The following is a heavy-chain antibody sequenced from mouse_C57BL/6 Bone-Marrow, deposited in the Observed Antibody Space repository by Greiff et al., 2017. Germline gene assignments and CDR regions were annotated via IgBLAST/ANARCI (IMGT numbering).Heavy chain of an antibody. V-gene: IGHV5-9-1*02. CDR3: TRGPSYGSSYDYAMDY. J-gene: IGHJ4*01. CDR2: ISSGGDYI. Sequence: EVHLVESGEGLVKPGGSLKLSCAASGFTFSSYAMSWVRQTPEKRLEWVAYISSGGDYIYYAAPVKGRFTISRDTARNTLYLQMSSLKSEDTAMYYCTRGPSYGSSYDYAMDYWGQGTSVTVSS. CDR1: GFTFSSYA. D-gene: IGHD1-1*01.